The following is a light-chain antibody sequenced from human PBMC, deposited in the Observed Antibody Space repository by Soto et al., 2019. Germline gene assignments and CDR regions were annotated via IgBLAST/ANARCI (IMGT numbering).Light chain of an antibody. CDR1: SSDVGGYNY. CDR3: SSYAGSNTVV. V-gene: IGLV2-8*01. CDR2: EVS. Sequence: QPVLTQPPSASGSPGQSVTISCTGTSSDVGGYNYVSWYQQHPGKAPKLMIYEVSKRPSGVPDRFSGSKSGNTASLTVSGLQADDEADYYCSSYAGSNTVVFGGGTKVTVL. J-gene: IGLJ2*01.